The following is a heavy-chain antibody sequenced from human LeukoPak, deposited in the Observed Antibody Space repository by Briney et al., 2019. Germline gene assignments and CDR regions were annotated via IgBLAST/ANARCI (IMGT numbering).Heavy chain of an antibody. CDR2: ISGSGST. V-gene: IGHV3-23*01. D-gene: IGHD6-19*01. J-gene: IGHJ4*02. Sequence: GGSLRLSCAASGFTFSSYAMSWVRQAPGKGLEWVSAISGSGSTYYADFVKGRFTISRDNSKNTLYLQMNSLRAEDTAVYYCARGRSQWLVRVSDYWGQGTLVTVSS. CDR1: GFTFSSYA. CDR3: ARGRSQWLVRVSDY.